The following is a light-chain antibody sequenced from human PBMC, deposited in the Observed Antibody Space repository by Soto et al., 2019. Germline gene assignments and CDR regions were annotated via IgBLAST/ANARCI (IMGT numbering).Light chain of an antibody. J-gene: IGKJ4*01. CDR1: QAIGTW. V-gene: IGKV1-12*01. CDR3: QQANSFPRT. Sequence: DILMTQSPSSVSASVGARVTITCRASQAIGTWLAWFQQKPGEAPNLLIYAASSLQSGVPSRFSGSGSGTDFTLTISSLQPEDFATYYCQQANSFPRTFGGGTKVEIK. CDR2: AAS.